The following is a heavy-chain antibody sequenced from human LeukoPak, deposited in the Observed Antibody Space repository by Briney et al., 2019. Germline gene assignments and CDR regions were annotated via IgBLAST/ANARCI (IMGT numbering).Heavy chain of an antibody. Sequence: SGPTLVRPTQTLTLTCTFSGFSLNRNGVGVAWIRQPPGEALERLALISWDDYKRSNPFLRSRLSITKDTSKNQVVLTMTNMDPVDTGTYYCAHSGYNSGFYFDYWGQGTLVSVSS. CDR3: AHSGYNSGFYFDY. J-gene: IGHJ4*01. CDR2: ISWDDYK. CDR1: GFSLNRNGVG. V-gene: IGHV2-5*02. D-gene: IGHD6-19*01.